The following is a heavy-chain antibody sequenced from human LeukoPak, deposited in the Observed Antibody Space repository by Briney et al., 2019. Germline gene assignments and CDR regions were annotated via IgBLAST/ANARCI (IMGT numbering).Heavy chain of an antibody. J-gene: IGHJ4*02. V-gene: IGHV4-59*11. Sequence: SETLSLTCTVSGGSISSHYWSWIRQPPGKGLEWIGYIYYSGSTNYNPSLKSRVTISVDTSKNQFSLKLSSVTAADTAVYYCARGPYYDFWSGYYHYFDYWGQGTLVTVSS. D-gene: IGHD3-3*01. CDR3: ARGPYYDFWSGYYHYFDY. CDR2: IYYSGST. CDR1: GGSISSHY.